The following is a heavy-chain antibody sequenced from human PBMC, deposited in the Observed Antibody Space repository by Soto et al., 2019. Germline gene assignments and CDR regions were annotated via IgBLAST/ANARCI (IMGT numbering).Heavy chain of an antibody. CDR2: ISAYNGNT. V-gene: IGHV1-18*01. J-gene: IGHJ6*02. Sequence: ASVKVSCKASGYTFTSYGISWVRQAPGQGLEWMGWISAYNGNTNYAQKLQGRVTMTTDTSTSTAYMELRSLRSDDTAVYYCARYDFWSGYGPDYYYYGMDVWGQGTTVTV. D-gene: IGHD3-3*01. CDR3: ARYDFWSGYGPDYYYYGMDV. CDR1: GYTFTSYG.